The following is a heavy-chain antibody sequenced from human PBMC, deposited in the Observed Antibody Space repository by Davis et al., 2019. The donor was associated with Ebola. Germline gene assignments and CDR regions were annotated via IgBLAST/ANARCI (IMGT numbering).Heavy chain of an antibody. CDR2: ISYDGSNK. Sequence: GGSLRLSCAASGFTFSDYYMSWVRQAPGKGLEWVAVISYDGSNKYYADSVKGRFTISRDNSKNTLYLQMNSLRAEDTAVYYCARALPSGSYGEFDYWGQGTLVTVSS. CDR3: ARALPSGSYGEFDY. J-gene: IGHJ4*02. D-gene: IGHD1-26*01. CDR1: GFTFSDYY. V-gene: IGHV3-30-3*01.